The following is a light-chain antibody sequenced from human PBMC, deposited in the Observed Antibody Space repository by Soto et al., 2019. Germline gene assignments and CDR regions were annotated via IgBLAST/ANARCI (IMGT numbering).Light chain of an antibody. V-gene: IGKV4-1*01. CDR2: WAS. Sequence: DIVMTQSPDSLAVSLGESATISCKSSQSLLYRANNKNYLAWYQQKAGQPPKLLVYWASTRESGVPDRFSGSGSGTDFTLTISSLQAEDVAVYYCQQYYGTPPYTFGQGTRLEIK. CDR1: QSLLYRANNKNY. CDR3: QQYYGTPPYT. J-gene: IGKJ5*01.